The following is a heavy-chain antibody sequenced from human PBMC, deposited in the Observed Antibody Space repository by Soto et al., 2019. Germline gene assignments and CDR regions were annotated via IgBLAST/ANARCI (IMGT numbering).Heavy chain of an antibody. CDR2: IIPIFGTA. J-gene: IGHJ6*02. V-gene: IGHV1-69*06. Sequence: SVKVSCKASGGTFSSYAISWLRQAPGQGLEWMGGIIPIFGTANYAQKFQGRVTITADKSTSTAYMELSSLRSEDTAVYYCARLGSVDTAMAMSAEWPPSPNYYYYGMDVWGQGTTVTVSS. CDR1: GGTFSSYA. CDR3: ARLGSVDTAMAMSAEWPPSPNYYYYGMDV. D-gene: IGHD5-18*01.